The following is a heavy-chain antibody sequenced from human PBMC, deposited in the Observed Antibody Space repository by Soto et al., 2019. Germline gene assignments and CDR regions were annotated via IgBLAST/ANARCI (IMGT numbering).Heavy chain of an antibody. CDR2: ISFDGAKK. Sequence: PGGSLRLSCATSGFSFSSYSMHWVRQAPGRGLEWVAVISFDGAKKDYSDSVRGRFTISRDNAKNTLYVQMNSLRPEDTAVYYCAREPWESSTWYYWVDSWGQGNLVTVSS. CDR1: GFSFSSYS. J-gene: IGHJ5*01. V-gene: IGHV3-30-3*01. CDR3: AREPWESSTWYYWVDS. D-gene: IGHD6-13*01.